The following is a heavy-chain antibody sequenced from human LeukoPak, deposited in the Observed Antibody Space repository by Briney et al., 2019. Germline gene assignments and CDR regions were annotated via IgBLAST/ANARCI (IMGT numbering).Heavy chain of an antibody. D-gene: IGHD6-13*01. CDR3: ARVEQQLVRGY. Sequence: GGSLRLSCSASGFTFSGYEMNWVRQAPGKGLEWVSYISGSGGSRYYADSVKGRFTISRDNTRNSLYLQMDSLRAEDTALYYCARVEQQLVRGYWGQGTLVTVSS. CDR1: GFTFSGYE. CDR2: ISGSGGSR. J-gene: IGHJ4*02. V-gene: IGHV3-48*03.